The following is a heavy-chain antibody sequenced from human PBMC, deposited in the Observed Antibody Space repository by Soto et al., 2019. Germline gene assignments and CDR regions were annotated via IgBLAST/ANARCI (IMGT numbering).Heavy chain of an antibody. CDR2: IKSKTDGGTT. CDR3: TTVGLGYCSSTSCRGPYYYYYYGMDV. J-gene: IGHJ6*02. Sequence: KTGGSLRLSCAASGFTFSNAWMSWVRQAPGKGLEWVGRIKSKTDGGTTDYAAPVKGRFTISRDDSKNTLYLQMNSLKTEDTAVYYCTTVGLGYCSSTSCRGPYYYYYYGMDVWGQGTTVTVSS. V-gene: IGHV3-15*01. CDR1: GFTFSNAW. D-gene: IGHD2-2*01.